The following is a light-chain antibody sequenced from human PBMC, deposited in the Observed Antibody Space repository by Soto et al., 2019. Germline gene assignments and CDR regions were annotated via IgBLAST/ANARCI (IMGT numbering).Light chain of an antibody. CDR3: QQGYSTLPYT. J-gene: IGKJ2*01. Sequence: DIQMTQSPSSLSASVGDRVTITCRASQIIRTYLNWYQQKTGKAPKLLVHSASTFHSGVSSRFSGSGSGTNFTLTINNLQPEDYATYFCQQGYSTLPYTFGQGTRVDIK. CDR2: SAS. CDR1: QIIRTY. V-gene: IGKV1-39*01.